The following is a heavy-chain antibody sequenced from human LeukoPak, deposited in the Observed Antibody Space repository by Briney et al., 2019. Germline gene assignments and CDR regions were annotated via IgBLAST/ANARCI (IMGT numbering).Heavy chain of an antibody. CDR2: INTNTGNP. D-gene: IGHD2-2*01. CDR3: AVVVPAAIGDWFDP. J-gene: IGHJ5*02. V-gene: IGHV7-4-1*02. Sequence: EASVKVSCKASGYTFTSYAMNWVRQAPGQGLEWMGWINTNTGNPTYAQGFTGRFVFSLDTSVSTAYLQISSLKAEDTAVYYCAVVVPAAIGDWFDPWGQGTLVTVSS. CDR1: GYTFTSYA.